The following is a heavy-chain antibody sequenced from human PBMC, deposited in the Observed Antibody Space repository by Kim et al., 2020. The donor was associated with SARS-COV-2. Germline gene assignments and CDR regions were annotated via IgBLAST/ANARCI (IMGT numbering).Heavy chain of an antibody. CDR1: GFTFSSYA. J-gene: IGHJ4*02. CDR2: IYSGGSST. CDR3: AKSYLYYDSSGYQGYFDY. D-gene: IGHD3-22*01. V-gene: IGHV3-23*03. Sequence: GGSLRLSCAASGFTFSSYAMSWVRQAPGKGLEWVSVIYSGGSSTYYADSVKGRFTISRDNSKNTLYLQMDSLRAEDTAVYYCAKSYLYYDSSGYQGYFDYWGQGTLVTVSS.